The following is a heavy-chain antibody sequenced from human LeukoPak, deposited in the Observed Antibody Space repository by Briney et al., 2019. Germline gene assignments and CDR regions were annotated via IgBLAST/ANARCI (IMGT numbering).Heavy chain of an antibody. CDR1: GFRFSSYG. CDR3: ARDSSMLRGPLVIYYFDF. V-gene: IGHV3-23*01. J-gene: IGHJ4*02. CDR2: ISSSGGAT. Sequence: GGTLRLSCAASGFRFSSYGMSWVRQAPGKGLEWVSSISSSGGATYYADSVKGRFTFSRDNSKNTLYLQMNSLRAEDTAIYYCARDSSMLRGPLVIYYFDFWGQGTLVTVSS. D-gene: IGHD3-10*01.